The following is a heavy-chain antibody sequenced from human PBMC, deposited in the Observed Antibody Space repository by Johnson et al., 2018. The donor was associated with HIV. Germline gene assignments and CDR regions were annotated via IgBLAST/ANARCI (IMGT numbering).Heavy chain of an antibody. CDR1: GFTFSSYG. CDR2: VSYDGSNK. D-gene: IGHD1-26*01. CDR3: TTDWGSYHEYAFDI. J-gene: IGHJ3*02. Sequence: QVQLVESGGGVVQPGRSLRLSCAASGFTFSSYGMHWVRQAPGKGLEWVAVVSYDGSNKYYASSVKVRFTLSRDNSKNTLYLQMNSLKTEDTAVYSCTTDWGSYHEYAFDIWGQGTMVTVSS. V-gene: IGHV3-30*03.